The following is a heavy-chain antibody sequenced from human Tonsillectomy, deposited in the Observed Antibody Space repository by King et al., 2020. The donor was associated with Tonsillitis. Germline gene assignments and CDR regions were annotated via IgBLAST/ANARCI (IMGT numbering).Heavy chain of an antibody. D-gene: IGHD4-17*01. CDR1: GGSISSGTYY. Sequence: QLQESGPGLVKPSQTLSLTCTVSGGSISSGTYYWSWIRQPAGKGLEWIGRIYTSGSTNYNPSLKSRVTIALDPSKNQFSLRLSSVTAADSAVYYCAREDDYGDQLDSWGQGTLVTVSS. CDR3: AREDDYGDQLDS. V-gene: IGHV4-61*02. CDR2: IYTSGST. J-gene: IGHJ4*02.